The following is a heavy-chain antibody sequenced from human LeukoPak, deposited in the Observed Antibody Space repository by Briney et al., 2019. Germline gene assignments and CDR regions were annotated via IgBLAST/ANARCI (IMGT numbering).Heavy chain of an antibody. V-gene: IGHV1-69*13. Sequence: GASVKVSCKASGGTFSSYAISWVRQAPGQGLEWMGGIIPIFGTANYAQKFQGRVTITADESTSTAYMELSSLKASDTAMYYCARHVVGTSCYDYWGQGTLVTVSS. CDR3: ARHVVGTSCYDY. D-gene: IGHD2-2*01. J-gene: IGHJ4*02. CDR2: IIPIFGTA. CDR1: GGTFSSYA.